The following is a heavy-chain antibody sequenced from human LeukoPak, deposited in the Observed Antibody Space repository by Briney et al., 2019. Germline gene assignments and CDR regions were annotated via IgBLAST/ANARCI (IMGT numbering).Heavy chain of an antibody. CDR3: ATGFITMVRGVNFDY. V-gene: IGHV1-24*01. J-gene: IGHJ4*02. CDR1: GYTLTELS. D-gene: IGHD3-10*01. Sequence: ASVKVSCKVSGYTLTELSMHWARQAPGKGLEWMGGFDPEDGETIYAQKFQGRVTMTEDTSTDTAYMELSSLRSEDTAVYYCATGFITMVRGVNFDYWGQGTLVTVSS. CDR2: FDPEDGET.